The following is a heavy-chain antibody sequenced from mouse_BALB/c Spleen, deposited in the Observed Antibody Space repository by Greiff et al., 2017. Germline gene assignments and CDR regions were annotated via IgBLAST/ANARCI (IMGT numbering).Heavy chain of an antibody. Sequence: EVKLVESGGGLVQPGGSRKLSCAASGFTFSDYGMPWVRQAPGKGPEWVAFISNLAYSIYYADTVTGRFTISRENAKNTLYLEMSSLRSKDTAMYYCARYGTLSYAMDYWGQGTSVTVSA. D-gene: IGHD1-1*01. CDR2: ISNLAYSI. V-gene: IGHV5-15*02. CDR1: GFTFSDYG. J-gene: IGHJ4*01. CDR3: ARYGTLSYAMDY.